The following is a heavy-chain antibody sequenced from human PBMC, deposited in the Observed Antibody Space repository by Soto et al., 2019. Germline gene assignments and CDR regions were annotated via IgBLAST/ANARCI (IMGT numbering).Heavy chain of an antibody. V-gene: IGHV1-8*01. CDR2: MGPNSGNT. J-gene: IGHJ5*02. Sequence: QVQLVQSGAEVKKPGASVKVSCKTSGYTFTNYDINWVRQAPGQGLEWMGWMGPNSGNTGFAPKFQGRVTLTRNTSITTAYMEVSSLRSEDTAVYYCARGMSGGFGDVSWGQGTLVTVSS. D-gene: IGHD3-10*01. CDR1: GYTFTNYD. CDR3: ARGMSGGFGDVS.